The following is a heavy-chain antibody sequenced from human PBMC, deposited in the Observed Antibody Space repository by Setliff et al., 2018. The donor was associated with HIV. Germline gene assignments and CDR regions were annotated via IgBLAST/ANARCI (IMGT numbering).Heavy chain of an antibody. V-gene: IGHV4-61*02. J-gene: IGHJ5*02. D-gene: IGHD3-22*01. CDR3: ARSYYYDSSGYSSRYWFDP. CDR1: GGSISSGSYY. CDR2: IYTSGST. Sequence: SETLSPTCTVSGGSISSGSYYWNWIRQPAGKGLEWIGRIYTSGSTNYNPSLKSRVTISVDTSRNQFSLKLSSVTAADTAVYYCARSYYYDSSGYSSRYWFDPWGRGTLVTVSS.